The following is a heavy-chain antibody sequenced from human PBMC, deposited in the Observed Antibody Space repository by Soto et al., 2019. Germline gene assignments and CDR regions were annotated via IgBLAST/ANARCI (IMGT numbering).Heavy chain of an antibody. V-gene: IGHV1-69*01. CDR2: IIPIFGTA. CDR1: GGTFSSYA. D-gene: IGHD2-8*02. CDR3: AREDRGGVCHY. Sequence: QVQLVQSGAEVKKPGSSVKVSCKASGGTFSSYAISWVRQAPGQGLEWMGGIIPIFGTANYAQKFQGRVTITADESTSTDYMELSSLRFEDTGVYYCAREDRGGVCHYWGQGTLVTVSS. J-gene: IGHJ4*02.